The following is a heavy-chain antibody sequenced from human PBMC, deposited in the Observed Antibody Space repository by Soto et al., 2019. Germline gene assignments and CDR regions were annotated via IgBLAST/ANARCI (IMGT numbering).Heavy chain of an antibody. Sequence: SETLSLTCAVYGGSFSGYYWSWIRQPPGKGLEWIGEINHSGSTNYNPSLKSRVTISVDTSKNQFSLKLSSVTAADTAVYYCARPSDSSGYYEVGRYFDYSGQGTLVIVSS. D-gene: IGHD3-22*01. CDR3: ARPSDSSGYYEVGRYFDY. V-gene: IGHV4-34*01. CDR1: GGSFSGYY. CDR2: INHSGST. J-gene: IGHJ4*02.